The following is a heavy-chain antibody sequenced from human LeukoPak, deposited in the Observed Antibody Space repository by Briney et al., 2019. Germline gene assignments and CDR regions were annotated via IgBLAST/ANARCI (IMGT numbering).Heavy chain of an antibody. Sequence: GGSLRLSCAASGFTFSDYYMSWIRQAPGKGLEWVSYISSSGSTMYYADSVKGRFTISRDSSKNTLYLEMNSLRPEDTAIYYCARKGGTMINYRPFDYWGRGTLVTVSS. CDR3: ARKGGTMINYRPFDY. CDR1: GFTFSDYY. J-gene: IGHJ4*02. D-gene: IGHD3-16*01. V-gene: IGHV3-11*04. CDR2: ISSSGSTM.